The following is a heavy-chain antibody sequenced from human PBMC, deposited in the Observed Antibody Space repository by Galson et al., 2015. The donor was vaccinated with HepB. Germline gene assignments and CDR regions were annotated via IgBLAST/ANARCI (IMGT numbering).Heavy chain of an antibody. V-gene: IGHV4-34*01. CDR2: IDYSGTT. CDR3: ARDRFSASWYLGFDP. D-gene: IGHD4-23*01. J-gene: IGHJ5*02. CDR1: GGSFSGYY. Sequence: LSLTCDVSGGSFSGYYWTWVRQPPGKGLEWVGGIDYSGTTYYTPSLKSRLTISLDTSENQFSLKLTSVTAADTAVYYCARDRFSASWYLGFDPWGQGTLVTVSS.